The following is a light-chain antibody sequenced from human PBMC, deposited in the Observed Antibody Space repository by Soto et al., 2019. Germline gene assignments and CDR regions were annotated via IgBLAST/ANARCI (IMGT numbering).Light chain of an antibody. J-gene: IGKJ2*01. Sequence: EIVMTQSPGTLSVSPGERATLSCRTSQSVRSNLAWYQRKPGQAPSLLIYGASTRAAGVPGRFSGSGSGTEFTLTITSLPSEDAAVYFCHQYHNWPRTFGQGTKLEIK. CDR3: HQYHNWPRT. CDR1: QSVRSN. V-gene: IGKV3-15*01. CDR2: GAS.